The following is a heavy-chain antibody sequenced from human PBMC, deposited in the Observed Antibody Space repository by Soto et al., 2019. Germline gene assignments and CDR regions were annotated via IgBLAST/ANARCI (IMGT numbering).Heavy chain of an antibody. CDR3: ARDGVSGSHGDAFDT. V-gene: IGHV4-38-2*02. CDR1: GYSISSGYY. J-gene: IGHJ3*02. D-gene: IGHD1-26*01. CDR2: IYHSGSN. Sequence: PSETLSLTCAVSGYSISSGYYWGWIRQPPGKGLEWIGSIYHSGSNYYNPSLKSRVTISVDTSKNQFSLKLSSVTAADTAVYYCARDGVSGSHGDAFDTWGQGTVVTVSS.